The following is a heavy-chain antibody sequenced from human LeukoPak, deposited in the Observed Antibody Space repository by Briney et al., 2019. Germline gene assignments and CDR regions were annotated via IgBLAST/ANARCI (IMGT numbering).Heavy chain of an antibody. Sequence: SETLSLTCAVSGGSISSSNWWSWVRQPPGKGLEWIGEIYHSGSTNYNPSLKSRVTISLNTSEKHFSLMMFSVTAADTAVYYCARSDWYLSGDAFDIWGPGTLVTVSS. CDR3: ARSDWYLSGDAFDI. D-gene: IGHD6-19*01. V-gene: IGHV4-4*02. CDR1: GGSISSSNW. CDR2: IYHSGST. J-gene: IGHJ3*02.